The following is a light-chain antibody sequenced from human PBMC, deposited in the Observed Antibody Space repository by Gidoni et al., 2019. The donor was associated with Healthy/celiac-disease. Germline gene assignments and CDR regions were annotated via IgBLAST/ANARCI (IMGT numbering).Light chain of an antibody. V-gene: IGKV1-39*01. J-gene: IGKJ1*01. CDR2: AAS. Sequence: DIQMTQSPSSLSASVRDRVTITCRASQIISSYLNWYQQKPGKAPKLLIYAASSLQSGVPSMFSGSGSGTDFTLTISSLQPEDFATYYCQQSYSTPWTFGQGTKVEIK. CDR1: QIISSY. CDR3: QQSYSTPWT.